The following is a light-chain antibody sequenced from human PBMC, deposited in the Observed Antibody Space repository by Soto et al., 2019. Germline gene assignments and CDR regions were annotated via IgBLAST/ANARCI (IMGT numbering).Light chain of an antibody. J-gene: IGKJ5*01. V-gene: IGKV3-20*01. Sequence: EIVLTQSPGNRSLSPGERATLSCRASQSVSSSYLAWYQQKPGQAPRLLIYGASSRATGIPDRFSGSGSGTDFTLTISRLEPEDFAVYYCRQYGSSITFGQGTRLEIK. CDR3: RQYGSSIT. CDR2: GAS. CDR1: QSVSSSY.